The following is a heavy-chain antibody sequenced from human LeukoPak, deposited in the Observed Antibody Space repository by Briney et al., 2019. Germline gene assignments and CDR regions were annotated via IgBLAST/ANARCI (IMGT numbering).Heavy chain of an antibody. CDR2: IRFDGSNK. CDR3: AKVLTATGNYFDY. V-gene: IGHV3-30*02. Sequence: GGSLRLSCTASGFTFSNYGMHWVRQAPGKGLEWGAFIRFDGSNKYYADSVKGRFTISRDNSKNTVYLQMNTLRTEDTAVYYCAKVLTATGNYFDYWGQGALVTVSS. D-gene: IGHD2-15*01. CDR1: GFTFSNYG. J-gene: IGHJ4*02.